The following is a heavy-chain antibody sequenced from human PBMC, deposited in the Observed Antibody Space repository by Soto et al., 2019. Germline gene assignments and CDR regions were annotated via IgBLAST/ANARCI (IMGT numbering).Heavy chain of an antibody. CDR3: ARSTAGTDYYYGMDV. CDR1: GGTFSSYA. V-gene: IGHV1-69*13. D-gene: IGHD6-13*01. Sequence: ASVKVSCKASGGTFSSYAISWVRQAPGQGLEWMGGIIPIFGTANYAQKFQGRVTITADESTSTAYMELSSLRSEDTAVYYCARSTAGTDYYYGMDVWGQGATVTVSS. J-gene: IGHJ6*02. CDR2: IIPIFGTA.